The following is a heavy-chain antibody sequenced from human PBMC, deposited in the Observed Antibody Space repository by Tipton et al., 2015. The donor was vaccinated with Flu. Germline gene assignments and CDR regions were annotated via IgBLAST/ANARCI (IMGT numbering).Heavy chain of an antibody. CDR1: GGSISSGSYY. D-gene: IGHD4-17*01. J-gene: IGHJ4*02. Sequence: TLSLTCTVSGGSISSGSYYWSWIRQPAGKGLEWIGRIYTSGSTSYNPSLKSRVTISVDTSKNQFSLKLSSVTAADTAVYYCASRLNGDVDYWGQGTLVTVSS. CDR2: IYTSGST. CDR3: ASRLNGDVDY. V-gene: IGHV4-61*02.